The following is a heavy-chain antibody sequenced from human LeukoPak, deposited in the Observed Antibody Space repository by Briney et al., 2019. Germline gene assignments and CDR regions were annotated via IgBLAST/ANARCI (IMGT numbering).Heavy chain of an antibody. J-gene: IGHJ6*03. CDR3: AKDKARRYDSSGSYYMNV. Sequence: PGGSLRLSCAATGFTFSGYAMSWVRQAPGKGLEWVSSITDRGDSTYYADSVKGRFTISRDNSKNTLYLQMNSLRAEDTAVYYCAKDKARRYDSSGSYYMNVWGKGTTVTVSS. D-gene: IGHD3-22*01. V-gene: IGHV3-23*01. CDR1: GFTFSGYA. CDR2: ITDRGDST.